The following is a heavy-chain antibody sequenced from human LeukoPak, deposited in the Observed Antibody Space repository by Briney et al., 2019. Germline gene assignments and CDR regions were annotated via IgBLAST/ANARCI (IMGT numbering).Heavy chain of an antibody. V-gene: IGHV4-38-2*02. D-gene: IGHD1-7*01. CDR1: GYSISTNYS. CDR2: VHHSGRT. J-gene: IGHJ4*02. CDR3: ARLANYVPVY. Sequence: SETLSLTCNVSGYSISTNYSWGWIRQPPGKGLEWIGSVHHSGRTYYNPSLKSRLTISLETSKKHFSLKLSSVTSADTAVYYCARLANYVPVYWGQGSLVTVSS.